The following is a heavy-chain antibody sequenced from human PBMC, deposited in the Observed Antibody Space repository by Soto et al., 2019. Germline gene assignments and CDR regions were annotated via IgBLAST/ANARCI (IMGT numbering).Heavy chain of an antibody. CDR1: GFTFSNDA. CDR3: ARENFWSGPEGYMDV. D-gene: IGHD3-3*01. Sequence: GGSLRLSCAASGFTFSNDAMSWVRQAPGEGLEWVSAITGSGSHTYYADSVKGRFTISRDNSKNTLYLQMNSLRAEDTAVYYCARENFWSGPEGYMDVWGKGTTVTVSS. V-gene: IGHV3-23*01. CDR2: ITGSGSHT. J-gene: IGHJ6*03.